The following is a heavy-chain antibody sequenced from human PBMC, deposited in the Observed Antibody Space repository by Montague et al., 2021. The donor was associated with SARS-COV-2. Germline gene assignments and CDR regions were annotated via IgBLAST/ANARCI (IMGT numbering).Heavy chain of an antibody. Sequence: TLSLTCTVSGGSISSGGYYWSWIRQHPGKGLEWIGYIYYSGSTYYNPSLKSRVTISVDTSKNQFSLKMSSVTAADTAVYYCAREFEGYFDPWGRGTLVMVSS. J-gene: IGHJ2*01. V-gene: IGHV4-31*03. D-gene: IGHD3-10*01. CDR1: GGSISSGGYY. CDR2: IYYSGST. CDR3: AREFEGYFDP.